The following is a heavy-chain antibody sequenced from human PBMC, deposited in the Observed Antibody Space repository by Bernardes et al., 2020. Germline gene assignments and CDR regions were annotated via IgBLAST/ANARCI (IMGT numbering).Heavy chain of an antibody. CDR1: GGPVTSYY. CDR2: IYYSGST. V-gene: IGHV4-59*02. J-gene: IGHJ6*03. Sequence: SETLSLTCAVSGGPVTSYYLNWIRQTPGKGLEWIASIYYSGSTYYNPSLKSRVTISVDTSKNELSLKLSSVTSADTAVYYYARDDYYYFDVWGKGTTVTVS. CDR3: ARDDYYYFDV.